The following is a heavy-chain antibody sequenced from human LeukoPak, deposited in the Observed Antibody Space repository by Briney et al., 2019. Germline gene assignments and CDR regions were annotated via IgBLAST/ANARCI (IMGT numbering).Heavy chain of an antibody. D-gene: IGHD2-2*01. V-gene: IGHV3-23*01. CDR3: APLRDMPLLK. CDR2: ISNSGSNT. J-gene: IGHJ4*02. Sequence: GGSLRLSCAASGFTFSTYAMSWVRQAPGKGLEWVSTISNSGSNTYYADSVKGRFTISRDNSKNTLSLQMNSLRAEDTAVYSCAPLRDMPLLKWGQGTLVTVSS. CDR1: GFTFSTYA.